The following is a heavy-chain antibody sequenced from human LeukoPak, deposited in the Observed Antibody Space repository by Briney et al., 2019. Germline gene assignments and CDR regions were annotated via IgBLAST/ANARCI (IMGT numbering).Heavy chain of an antibody. D-gene: IGHD1-26*01. J-gene: IGHJ5*02. CDR3: ARAIVGATSWFDP. V-gene: IGHV3-11*04. CDR1: GFTFSDYY. Sequence: KTGGSLRLSCAASGFTFSDYYMSWIRQAPGKGLEWVSYISSSGSTIYYADSVKGRFTISRDNAKNSLYLQMSSLRAEDTAVYYCARAIVGATSWFDPWGQGTLVTVSS. CDR2: ISSSGSTI.